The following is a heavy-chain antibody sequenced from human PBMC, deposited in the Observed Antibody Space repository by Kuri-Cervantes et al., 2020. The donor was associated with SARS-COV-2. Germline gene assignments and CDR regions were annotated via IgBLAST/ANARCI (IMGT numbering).Heavy chain of an antibody. Sequence: GSLRLSCTVSGGSISSSSYYWGWIRQPPGKGLEWIGRIYTSGSTNYNPSLKSRVTMSVDTSKNQFSLKLSSVTAADTAVYYCAKLGDGAVFDYFDYWGQGTLVTVSS. D-gene: IGHD7-27*01. J-gene: IGHJ4*02. CDR1: GGSISSSSYY. CDR2: IYTSGST. CDR3: AKLGDGAVFDYFDY. V-gene: IGHV4-61*05.